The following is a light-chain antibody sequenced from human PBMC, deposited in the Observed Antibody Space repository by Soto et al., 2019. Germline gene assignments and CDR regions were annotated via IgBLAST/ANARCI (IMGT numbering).Light chain of an antibody. J-gene: IGKJ5*01. Sequence: AIQLTQSPSSLSASVGDRVTITCRASQDIRGALAWYQQKPGKPPKLLIFDVSSLQSGVPSRFSGSGSGTEFTLTISSLQPADFATYYCQQFNTYPITFGQGTRLEIK. CDR2: DVS. V-gene: IGKV1-13*02. CDR1: QDIRGA. CDR3: QQFNTYPIT.